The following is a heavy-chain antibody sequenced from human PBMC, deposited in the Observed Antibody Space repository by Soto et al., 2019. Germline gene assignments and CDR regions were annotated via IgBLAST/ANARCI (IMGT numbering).Heavy chain of an antibody. J-gene: IGHJ4*02. Sequence: PGGSLRLSCAASGFTFSSYAMSWVRQAPGKGLEWVSAISGSDGSTYYADSVKGRFTISRANSKNTLYLQMNSLRAEDTAVYYCAKSVGHSGSGSGTFDYWGQGTLVTVSS. CDR3: AKSVGHSGSGSGTFDY. CDR1: GFTFSSYA. CDR2: ISGSDGST. V-gene: IGHV3-23*01. D-gene: IGHD3-10*01.